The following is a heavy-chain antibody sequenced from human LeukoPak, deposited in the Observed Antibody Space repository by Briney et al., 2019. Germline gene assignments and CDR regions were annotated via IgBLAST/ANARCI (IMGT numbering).Heavy chain of an antibody. Sequence: ASVKVSCKASGYTFTGYYMHWVRQAPGQGLEWMGWMNPNSGNTGYAQKFQGRVTMTRNTSISTAYMELRRLRSEDTAVYYWARESLLWFGELSAFDIWGQGTMVTVSS. D-gene: IGHD3-10*01. CDR3: ARESLLWFGELSAFDI. J-gene: IGHJ3*02. CDR2: MNPNSGNT. V-gene: IGHV1-8*02. CDR1: GYTFTGYY.